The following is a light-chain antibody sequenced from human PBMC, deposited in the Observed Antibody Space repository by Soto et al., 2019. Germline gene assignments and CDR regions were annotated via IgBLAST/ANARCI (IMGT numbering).Light chain of an antibody. CDR1: QSISSY. CDR2: AAY. CDR3: KQSYSTPIS. Sequence: DIQMTQSPSSLSASVGDRVTITCRASQSISSYLNWYQQKPGKAHKLLIYAAYSLQSGVQSRFSGSGSGTDFTLTIRSLQPEDFATYYCKQSYSTPISFGQGTRLEI. J-gene: IGKJ5*01. V-gene: IGKV1-39*01.